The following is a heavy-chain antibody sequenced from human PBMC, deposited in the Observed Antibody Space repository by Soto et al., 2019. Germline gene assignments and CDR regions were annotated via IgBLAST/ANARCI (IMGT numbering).Heavy chain of an antibody. CDR2: ISGSGGST. D-gene: IGHD6-19*01. CDR3: AKDSSSGWPEGTFDY. CDR1: GFTFSSYS. V-gene: IGHV3-23*01. J-gene: IGHJ4*02. Sequence: PGGSLRLSCAASGFTFSSYSMSWVRQAPGKGLEWVSAISGSGGSTYYADSVKGRFTISRDNSKNTLYLQMNSLRAEDTAVYYCAKDSSSGWPEGTFDYWGQGTLVTVSS.